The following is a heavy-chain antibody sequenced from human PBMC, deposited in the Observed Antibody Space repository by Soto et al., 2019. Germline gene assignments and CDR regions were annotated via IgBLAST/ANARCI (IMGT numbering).Heavy chain of an antibody. V-gene: IGHV3-48*03. Sequence: EVQLVESGGGLVQPGGSLRLSCAASGFTFYTYEMNWVRQAPGKGLEWVSYISSSGSTTYYADSVKGRFTISRDNAKNALYLQMTSLRAEDTAIYYRATRSGGGGAFDFWGQGTMVTVSS. CDR2: ISSSGSTT. CDR1: GFTFYTYE. CDR3: ATRSGGGGAFDF. J-gene: IGHJ3*01. D-gene: IGHD3-10*01.